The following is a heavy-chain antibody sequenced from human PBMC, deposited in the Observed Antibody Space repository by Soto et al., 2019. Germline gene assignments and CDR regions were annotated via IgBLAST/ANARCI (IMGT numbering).Heavy chain of an antibody. CDR1: GGTFSSYA. Sequence: QVQLVQSGAEVKKPGSSVKVSCKASGGTFSSYAISWVRQAPGQGLEWMGGIIPIFGTANYAQKFQGRVTLTADESTSTAYMELSSLRSEDTAVYYCASGRYCSGGSCRLNYYYGMDVWGQGTTVTGSS. V-gene: IGHV1-69*01. J-gene: IGHJ6*02. D-gene: IGHD2-15*01. CDR2: IIPIFGTA. CDR3: ASGRYCSGGSCRLNYYYGMDV.